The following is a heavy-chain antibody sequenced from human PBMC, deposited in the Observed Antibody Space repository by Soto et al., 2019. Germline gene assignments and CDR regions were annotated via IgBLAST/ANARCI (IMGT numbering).Heavy chain of an antibody. CDR3: ARTAFESISCSHYFNYGMDV. D-gene: IGHD2-2*01. CDR2: IIVLFGTA. J-gene: IGHJ6*02. Sequence: QVQLVQSGAEVKKPGSSVKVSCKASGGSFSSYAITWVRQAPGQALEWMGGIIVLFGTANYAQNFQGRVTITADEPTSTAYMELSSLRSEDTAVYYCARTAFESISCSHYFNYGMDVWGQGTTVTVSS. CDR1: GGSFSSYA. V-gene: IGHV1-69*01.